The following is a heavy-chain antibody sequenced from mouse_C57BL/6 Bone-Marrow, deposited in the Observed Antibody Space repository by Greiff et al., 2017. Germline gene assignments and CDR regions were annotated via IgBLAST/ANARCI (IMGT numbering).Heavy chain of an antibody. CDR2: IYPRDGST. D-gene: IGHD4-1*01. J-gene: IGHJ2*01. CDR1: GYTFTSYD. V-gene: IGHV1-85*01. CDR3: ARSRTGTNYFDY. Sequence: VQLQESGPELVKPGASVKLSCKASGYTFTSYDINWVKQRPGQGLEWIGWIYPRDGSTTYNEKFKGKATLTVDTSSSTAYMELHSLTSEDSAVYFCARSRTGTNYFDYWGQGTTLTVSS.